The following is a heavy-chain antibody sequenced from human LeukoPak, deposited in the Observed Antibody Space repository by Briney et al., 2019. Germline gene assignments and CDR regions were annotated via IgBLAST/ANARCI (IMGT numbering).Heavy chain of an antibody. D-gene: IGHD4-17*01. CDR2: IYYSGST. CDR3: ASSGDYRVRNLDY. Sequence: PSETLSLTCTVSGASILSSRYYWAWVRQPPGKGLEWIGSIYYSGSTWYNPSLKSRVIISLDTSTNQFSLSLSSVTAADTAVYYCASSGDYRVRNLDYWGQGTLVTVSS. CDR1: GASILSSRYY. J-gene: IGHJ4*02. V-gene: IGHV4-39*07.